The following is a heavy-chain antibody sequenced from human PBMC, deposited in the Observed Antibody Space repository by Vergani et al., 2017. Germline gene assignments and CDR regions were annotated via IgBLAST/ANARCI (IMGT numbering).Heavy chain of an antibody. CDR2: INHSGST. CDR3: AGCRVVPAAIRGACDY. D-gene: IGHD2-2*02. CDR1: GGSFSGYY. J-gene: IGHJ4*02. Sequence: QVQLQQWGAGLLKPSETLSLTCAVYGGSFSGYYWSWIRQPPGKGLVWIGEINHSGSTNYNPSLKSRVTISVDTTKKQLSLKQSSVTAAGTAVYYCAGCRVVPAAIRGACDYWGQGTLVTVSS. V-gene: IGHV4-34*01.